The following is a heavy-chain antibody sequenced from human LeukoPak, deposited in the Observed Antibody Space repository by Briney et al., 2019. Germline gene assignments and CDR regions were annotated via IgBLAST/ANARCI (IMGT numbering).Heavy chain of an antibody. CDR3: TATLYGEKPN. J-gene: IGHJ4*02. V-gene: IGHV3-73*01. Sequence: TGGSLRLSCAASGFTFSGSAMHWVRQASGKGLEWVGRIRSKANSYATAYAASVKGRFTISRDDSKNTAYLQMNSLKTEDTAGYYCTATLYGEKPNWGQGTLVTVSS. D-gene: IGHD3-10*01. CDR2: IRSKANSYAT. CDR1: GFTFSGSA.